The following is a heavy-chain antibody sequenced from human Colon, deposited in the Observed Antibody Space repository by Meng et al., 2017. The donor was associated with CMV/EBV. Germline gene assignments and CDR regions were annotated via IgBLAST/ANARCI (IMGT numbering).Heavy chain of an antibody. CDR3: ARVGYCSGSSCYGTWFDS. J-gene: IGHJ5*01. CDR1: GFNFNNYY. CDR2: LYVGHTT. D-gene: IGHD2-2*01. Sequence: GESLKISCSASGFNFNNYYMSWVRQAPGKGLEWVAILYVGHTTFYADSVRGRFTISRDDSKNTLHLHMDSLRAEDTAVYFCARVGYCSGSSCYGTWFDSWGQGTLVTVSS. V-gene: IGHV3-53*01.